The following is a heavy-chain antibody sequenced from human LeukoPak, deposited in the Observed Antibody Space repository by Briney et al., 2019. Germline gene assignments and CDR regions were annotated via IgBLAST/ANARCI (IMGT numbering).Heavy chain of an antibody. J-gene: IGHJ4*02. V-gene: IGHV1-24*01. CDR1: GSTLTELF. CDR2: FDPEDGET. CDR3: AGVLQLIAVADTWPRPIDY. Sequence: AAVKVCCTVSGSTLTELFMHWVRQAPGKGLERMGGFDPEDGETIYAQKFQGRVTMTEDTATDTAYMELSSLRSEDTAVYYCAGVLQLIAVADTWPRPIDYWGQGTLVTVSS. D-gene: IGHD6-19*01.